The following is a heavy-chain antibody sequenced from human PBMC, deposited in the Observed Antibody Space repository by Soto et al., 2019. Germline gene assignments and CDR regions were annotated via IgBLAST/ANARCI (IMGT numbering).Heavy chain of an antibody. CDR3: ARGGTEVLLWFGELSQKYNWFDP. J-gene: IGHJ5*02. CDR2: INHSGST. D-gene: IGHD3-10*01. Sequence: PSESLSLTCAVSGGSFSGYYWSWIRQPPGKGLGWIGEINHSGSTNYNPSLKSRVTISVDTSKNQFSLKLSSVTAADTAVYYCARGGTEVLLWFGELSQKYNWFDPWGQGTLVTVSS. V-gene: IGHV4-34*01. CDR1: GGSFSGYY.